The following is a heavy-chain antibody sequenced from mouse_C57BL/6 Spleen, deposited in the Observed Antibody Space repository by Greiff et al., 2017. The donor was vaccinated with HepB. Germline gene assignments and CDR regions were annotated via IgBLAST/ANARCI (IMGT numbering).Heavy chain of an antibody. CDR3: TRAHYYGSSYGAMDY. J-gene: IGHJ4*01. CDR2: ISSGGDYI. CDR1: GFTFSSYA. D-gene: IGHD1-1*01. V-gene: IGHV5-9-1*02. Sequence: EVQRVESGEGLVKPGGSLKLSCAASGFTFSSYAMSWVRQTPEKRLEWVAYISSGGDYIYYADTVKGRFTISRDNARNTLYLQMSSLKSEDTAMYYCTRAHYYGSSYGAMDYWGQGTSVTVSS.